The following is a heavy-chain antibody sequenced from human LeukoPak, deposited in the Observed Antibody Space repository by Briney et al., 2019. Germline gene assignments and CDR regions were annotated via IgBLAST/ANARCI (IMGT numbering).Heavy chain of an antibody. Sequence: ASVKVSCKASGYRFSNFGITWVRQAPGQGLEWMGWTSPYDDNPEYGKKFQGRVTMTTDTSTNTAYMELRSLRPDDTAVYYCAKVDPPIIAGARGDAFEIWAQGTLVTVSS. V-gene: IGHV1-18*01. CDR3: AKVDPPIIAGARGDAFEI. D-gene: IGHD1-26*01. J-gene: IGHJ3*02. CDR1: GYRFSNFG. CDR2: TSPYDDNP.